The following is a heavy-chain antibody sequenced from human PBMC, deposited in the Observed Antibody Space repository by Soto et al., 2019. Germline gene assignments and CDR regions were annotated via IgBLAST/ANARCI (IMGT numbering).Heavy chain of an antibody. CDR1: GGTFSSYA. J-gene: IGHJ5*02. Sequence: GASVKVSCKASGGTFSSYAISWVRQAPGQGLEWMGGTIPIFGTANYAQKFQGRVTITADESTSTAYMELSSLRSEDTAVYYCARGRGRWFGGYNWFDPWGQGTLVTVSS. D-gene: IGHD3-10*01. CDR3: ARGRGRWFGGYNWFDP. V-gene: IGHV1-69*13. CDR2: TIPIFGTA.